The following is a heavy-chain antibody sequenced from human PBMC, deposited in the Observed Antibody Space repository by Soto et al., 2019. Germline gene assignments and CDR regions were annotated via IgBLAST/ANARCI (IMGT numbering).Heavy chain of an antibody. CDR2: IYPGASDI. Sequence: PGESLKISCQASGYTFIYFWVAWVRQVPGKGLEWMGVIYPGASDIRYSPSFEGHVTISADKSTNTAYLQWSSLEAADTAIYYCARQGTSRGPDQESWFDPWGHGTLVTVSS. J-gene: IGHJ5*02. V-gene: IGHV5-51*01. D-gene: IGHD2-15*01. CDR3: ARQGTSRGPDQESWFDP. CDR1: GYTFIYFW.